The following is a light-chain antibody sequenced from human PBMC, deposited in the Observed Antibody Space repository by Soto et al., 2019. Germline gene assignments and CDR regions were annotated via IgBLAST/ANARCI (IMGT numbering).Light chain of an antibody. CDR3: QQRRNLLS. CDR1: QSVDAF. V-gene: IGKV3-11*01. J-gene: IGKJ4*01. CDR2: DSS. Sequence: VLTQSPDTLSFSPFDRGTLSCRASQSVDAFLSWYQQKPGQAPRLFIYDSSTRAAGIPDRFSGSGSGTDFTLTTSSLEPEDFAVYYCQQRRNLLSFGGGTKVDIK.